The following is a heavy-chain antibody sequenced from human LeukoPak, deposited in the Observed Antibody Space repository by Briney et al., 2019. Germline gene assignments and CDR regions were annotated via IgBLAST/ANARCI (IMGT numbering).Heavy chain of an antibody. V-gene: IGHV3-21*01. D-gene: IGHD1-26*01. Sequence: GGSLRLSCAASGFTFSSYSMNWVRQAPGKGLEWVSSISSSSSYIYYADSVKGRFTIPRDNAKNSLYLQMNSLRAEDTAVYYCARDAKVGATTPDYWGQGTLVTVSS. CDR1: GFTFSSYS. CDR2: ISSSSSYI. CDR3: ARDAKVGATTPDY. J-gene: IGHJ4*02.